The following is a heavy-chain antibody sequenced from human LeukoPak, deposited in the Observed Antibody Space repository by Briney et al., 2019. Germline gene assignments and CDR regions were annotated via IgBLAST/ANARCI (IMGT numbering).Heavy chain of an antibody. CDR1: GFTFSDYY. J-gene: IGHJ4*02. CDR3: AKKYSSGWCFDY. Sequence: GGSLRLSCAASGFTFSDYYMSWIRQAPGKGLEWVSYISSSGSTIYYADSVKGRFTISRDNSKNTLYLQMNSLRAEDTAVYYCAKKYSSGWCFDYWGQGTLVTVSS. CDR2: ISSSGSTI. D-gene: IGHD6-19*01. V-gene: IGHV3-11*01.